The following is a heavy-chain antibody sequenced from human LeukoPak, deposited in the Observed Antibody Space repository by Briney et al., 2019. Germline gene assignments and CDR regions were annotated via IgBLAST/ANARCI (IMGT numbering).Heavy chain of an antibody. CDR1: GGSISSSSYY. D-gene: IGHD1-26*01. CDR2: IYYSGST. Sequence: SETLSLTCTVSGGSISSSSYYWGWIRQPPGKGLEWIGSIYYSGSTYYNPSLKSRVTISVDTSKNQFSLKLSSVTAADTAVYYCARGGRYSGSYFDAFDIWGQGTMVTVSS. J-gene: IGHJ3*02. V-gene: IGHV4-39*07. CDR3: ARGGRYSGSYFDAFDI.